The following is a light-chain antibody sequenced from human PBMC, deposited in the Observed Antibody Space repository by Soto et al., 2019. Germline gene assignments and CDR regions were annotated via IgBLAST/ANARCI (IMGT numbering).Light chain of an antibody. CDR1: QSISSY. CDR2: AAS. V-gene: IGKV1-39*01. J-gene: IGKJ1*01. Sequence: EIQMTQSPASLSVSEGERVTITCRASQSISSYLNWYQQKPGKAPKLLIYAASSLQSGVPSRFSGSGSGTDFTLTISLLQPEDFAVYWCQQYDSSPRTFGQGTKLDIK. CDR3: QQYDSSPRT.